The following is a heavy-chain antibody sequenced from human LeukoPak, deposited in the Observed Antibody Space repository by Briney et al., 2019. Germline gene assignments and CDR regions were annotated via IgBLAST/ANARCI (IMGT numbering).Heavy chain of an antibody. CDR1: GGSISSSIYY. CDR2: IHYSGVT. D-gene: IGHD4-17*01. Sequence: SETLSLTCTVSGGSISSSIYYWGWIRQPPGKGLEWIGSIHYSGVTYYNPSLKSRVTIYVDTSRNQFSLTLRSVTAADTSVYYCVTRRGDGXXRXDNWGQGTLVTVSS. J-gene: IGHJ4*02. CDR3: VTRRGDGXXRXDN. V-gene: IGHV4-39*01.